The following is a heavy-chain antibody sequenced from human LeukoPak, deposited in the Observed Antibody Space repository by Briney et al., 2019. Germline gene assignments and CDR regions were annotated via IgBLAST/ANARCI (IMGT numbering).Heavy chain of an antibody. J-gene: IGHJ6*02. CDR3: ARGRIAKIVVVHSFSYGMDV. D-gene: IGHD3-22*01. V-gene: IGHV4-34*01. CDR2: INDYTGDT. CDR1: GGSLTDYF. Sequence: SEPLSLTCTVFGGSLTDYFWTWMRHSPGKGLEWIGEINDYTGDTKYNPSLNSRVSISLEKSKNQLSLELRSVTAADTAVYYCARGRIAKIVVVHSFSYGMDVWGQATTVTVSS.